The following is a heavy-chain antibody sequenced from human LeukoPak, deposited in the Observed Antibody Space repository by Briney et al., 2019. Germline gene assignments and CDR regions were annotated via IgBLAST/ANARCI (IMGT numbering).Heavy chain of an antibody. CDR2: INHSGST. CDR1: GGSFSGYY. CDR3: ATTSGWPVDAFDI. Sequence: ETLSLTCAVYGGSFSGYYWSWIRQPPGKGLEWMGEINHSGSTHYNPSLKTRVTISVDTSKNQFSLKLSSVTAADTAVYYCATTSGWPVDAFDIWGQGTMVTVSS. J-gene: IGHJ3*02. D-gene: IGHD6-19*01. V-gene: IGHV4-34*01.